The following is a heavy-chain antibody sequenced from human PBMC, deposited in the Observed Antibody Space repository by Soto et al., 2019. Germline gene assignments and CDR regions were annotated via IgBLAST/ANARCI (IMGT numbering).Heavy chain of an antibody. D-gene: IGHD3-3*01. V-gene: IGHV6-1*01. CDR1: GDSVSSNSAA. CDR2: TYYRSKWYN. Sequence: PSQTLSLTCAISGDSVSSNSAAWNWIRQSPSRGLERLGRTYYRSKWYNDYAVSVKSRITISPDTSKNQFSLQLNSVTPEDTAVYYCARDGPWSGYYHLYYFDYWGQGTLVTVSS. CDR3: ARDGPWSGYYHLYYFDY. J-gene: IGHJ4*02.